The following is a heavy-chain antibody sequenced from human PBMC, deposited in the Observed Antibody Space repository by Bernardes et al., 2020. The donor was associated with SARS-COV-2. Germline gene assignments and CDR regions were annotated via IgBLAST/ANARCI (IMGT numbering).Heavy chain of an antibody. D-gene: IGHD3-3*01. CDR1: GFTFSSYA. CDR3: AKWYDFWSGGDIWDY. CDR2: ISGSGGST. J-gene: IGHJ4*02. V-gene: IGHV3-23*01. Sequence: GGSLRLSCAASGFTFSSYAVSWVRKAPGKGLEWVSAISGSGGSTYYADSVKGRFTISRDNSKNTLYLQMNSLRAEDTAVYYCAKWYDFWSGGDIWDYWGQGTLVTVSS.